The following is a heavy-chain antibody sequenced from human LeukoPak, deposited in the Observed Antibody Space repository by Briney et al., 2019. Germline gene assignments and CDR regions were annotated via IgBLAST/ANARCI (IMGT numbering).Heavy chain of an antibody. J-gene: IGHJ3*02. D-gene: IGHD6-6*01. CDR1: GGPISSGGYY. V-gene: IGHV4-30-2*01. CDR3: ARAGTLRYSNSLESASDI. Sequence: SETLSLTCTVSGGPISSGGYYWSWIRQPPGKGLEWIGYIYHSGSTYYNPSLKSRVTISVDRSKNQFSLKLSSVTAADTAVYYCARAGTLRYSNSLESASDIWGQGTMVTVSS. CDR2: IYHSGST.